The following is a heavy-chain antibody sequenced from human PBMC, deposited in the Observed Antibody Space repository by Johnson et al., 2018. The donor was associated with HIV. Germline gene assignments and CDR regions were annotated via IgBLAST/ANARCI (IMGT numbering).Heavy chain of an antibody. CDR3: ARAYDSSGYYYGGDAFDI. Sequence: VQLVESGGGVVQPGRSLRLSCAASDFTVSGNYMSWVRQAPGKGLEWVSLIHSGGTTFYADSVRGRFTISRDSSKNTLYLQMNSLRAEDTAVYYCARAYDSSGYYYGGDAFDIWGQGTMVTVSS. V-gene: IGHV3-66*02. CDR2: IHSGGTT. J-gene: IGHJ3*02. CDR1: DFTVSGNY. D-gene: IGHD3-22*01.